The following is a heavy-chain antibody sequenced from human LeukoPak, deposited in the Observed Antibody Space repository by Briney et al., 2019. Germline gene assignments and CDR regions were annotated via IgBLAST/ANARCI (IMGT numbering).Heavy chain of an antibody. D-gene: IGHD3-3*01. J-gene: IGHJ5*02. CDR1: GGSISSYY. CDR3: ARYNSYDFWSGNNWFDP. V-gene: IGHV4-59*01. Sequence: SETLSLTCTVSGGSISSYYWSWIRQPPGKGLEWIGYIYYSGSTNYNPSLKSRVTISVDTSKNQFSLKLSSVTAADTAVYYCARYNSYDFWSGNNWFDPWGQGTLDTVSS. CDR2: IYYSGST.